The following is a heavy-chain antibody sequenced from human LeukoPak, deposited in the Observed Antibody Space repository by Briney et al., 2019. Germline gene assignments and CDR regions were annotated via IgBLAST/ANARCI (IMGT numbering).Heavy chain of an antibody. D-gene: IGHD4/OR15-4a*01. CDR3: ARDFNGANSFDS. V-gene: IGHV4-59*01. J-gene: IGHJ4*02. Sequence: PSQTLSLTCTVSGGSISNYYWNWIRQLPGKGLEWIAYIYYSGSTNYNPSLKSRVTISVDTSKNQFSLKLGSVTAADTAVYYCARDFNGANSFDSWGQGTLVTVSS. CDR2: IYYSGST. CDR1: GGSISNYY.